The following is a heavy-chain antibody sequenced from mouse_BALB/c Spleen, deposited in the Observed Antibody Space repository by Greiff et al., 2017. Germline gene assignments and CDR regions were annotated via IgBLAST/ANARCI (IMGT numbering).Heavy chain of an antibody. CDR1: GFTFSDYY. J-gene: IGHJ4*01. CDR2: ISDGGSYT. Sequence: VQLKESGGGLVKPGGSLKLSCAASGFTFSDYYMYWVRQTPEKRLEWVATISDGGSYTYYPDSVKGRFTISRDNAKNNLYLQMSSLKSEDTAMYYCARATTVVGETYAMDYWGQGTSVTVSS. CDR3: ARATTVVGETYAMDY. D-gene: IGHD1-1*01. V-gene: IGHV5-4*02.